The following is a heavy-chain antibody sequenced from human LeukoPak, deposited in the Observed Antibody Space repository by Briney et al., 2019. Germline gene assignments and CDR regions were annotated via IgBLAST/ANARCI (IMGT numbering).Heavy chain of an antibody. CDR3: ARGTSGWYYFDY. Sequence: SETLSLTCTVSGGSISSYYWSWIRQPAGKGLEWIGRIYTSGSPNYNPSLRSRVTISVDKSKNQFSLKLSSVTAADTAVYYCARGTSGWYYFDYWGQGTLVTASS. CDR2: IYTSGSP. CDR1: GGSISSYY. V-gene: IGHV4-4*07. D-gene: IGHD6-19*01. J-gene: IGHJ4*02.